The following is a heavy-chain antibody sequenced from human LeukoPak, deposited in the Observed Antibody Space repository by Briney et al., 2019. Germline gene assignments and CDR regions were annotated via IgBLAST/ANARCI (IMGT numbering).Heavy chain of an antibody. CDR3: ARDPHYCRGGSCYSGGYDS. V-gene: IGHV1-8*01. CDR1: GYTFTSYD. J-gene: IGHJ4*02. CDR2: MNPNSGNT. D-gene: IGHD2-15*01. Sequence: GASVKVSCKASGYTFTSYDINWVRQATGQGLEWMGWMNPNSGNTGYAQKFQGRVTMTRNTSISTAYMELSSLRSEDTAVYYCARDPHYCRGGSCYSGGYDSGAQEPLATVSS.